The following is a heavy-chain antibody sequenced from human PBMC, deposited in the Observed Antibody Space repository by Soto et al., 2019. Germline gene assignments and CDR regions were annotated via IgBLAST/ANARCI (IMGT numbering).Heavy chain of an antibody. CDR3: AHRGPLWFGELLLPDNWFDP. Sequence: QITLKESGPTLVKPTQTLTLTCTFSGFSLSTSGVGVGWIRQPPGKALEWLALIYWDDDKRYSPSLKSRLTITKDTAKNQVVLTMTNMDPVDTAPYYCAHRGPLWFGELLLPDNWFDPWGQGTLVTVSS. V-gene: IGHV2-5*02. CDR1: GFSLSTSGVG. J-gene: IGHJ5*02. D-gene: IGHD3-10*01. CDR2: IYWDDDK.